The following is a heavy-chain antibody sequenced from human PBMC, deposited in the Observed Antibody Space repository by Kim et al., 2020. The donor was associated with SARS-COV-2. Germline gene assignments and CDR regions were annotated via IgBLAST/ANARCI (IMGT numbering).Heavy chain of an antibody. V-gene: IGHV3-48*03. J-gene: IGHJ6*02. CDR3: ARAKLEHQYGMDV. CDR2: ISSSGSTI. Sequence: GGSLRLSCAASGFTFSSYEMNWVRQAPGKGLEWVSYISSSGSTIYYADSVKGRFTISRDNAKNSLYLQMNSLRAEDTAVYYCARAKLEHQYGMDVWGHGPRSPSP. CDR1: GFTFSSYE.